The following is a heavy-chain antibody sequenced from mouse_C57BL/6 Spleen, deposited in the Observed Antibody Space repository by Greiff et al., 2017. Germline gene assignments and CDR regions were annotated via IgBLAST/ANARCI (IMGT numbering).Heavy chain of an antibody. D-gene: IGHD1-1*01. Sequence: EVQLQQSGPELVKPGASVKISCKASGYTFTDYYMNWVKQSHGKSLEWIGDINPNNGGTSYNQKFKGKATLTVDKSSSTAYMELRSLTSEDSAVYYCARLYYYAFDVWGTGTTVTVSS. CDR1: GYTFTDYY. CDR3: ARLYYYAFDV. CDR2: INPNNGGT. V-gene: IGHV1-26*01. J-gene: IGHJ1*03.